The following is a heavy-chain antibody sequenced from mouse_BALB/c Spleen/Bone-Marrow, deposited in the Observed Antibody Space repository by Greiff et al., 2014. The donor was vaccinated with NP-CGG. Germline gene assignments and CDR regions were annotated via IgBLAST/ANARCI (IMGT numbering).Heavy chain of an antibody. V-gene: IGHV1S41*01. CDR1: GYTFTSYW. CDR2: IAPGSGST. J-gene: IGHJ2*01. D-gene: IGHD2-14*01. Sequence: DLVKPGASVKLSCKASGYTFTSYWINWIKQRPGQGLEWIGRIAPGSGSTYYNEMFKGKATLTVDTSSGTAYILLSSLSFEDSAVYFCAYYRYDVNYWGQGTTLTVSS. CDR3: AYYRYDVNY.